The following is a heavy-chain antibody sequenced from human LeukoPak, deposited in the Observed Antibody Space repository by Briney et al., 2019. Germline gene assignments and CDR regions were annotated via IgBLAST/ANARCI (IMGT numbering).Heavy chain of an antibody. CDR2: IRYDGSQK. V-gene: IGHV3-30*02. CDR3: ARCSPGDSSNFYAVLQY. J-gene: IGHJ4*02. D-gene: IGHD3-22*01. Sequence: GGSLRLSCGASGFTFSHFGLHWVRQAPGKGLEWVSFIRYDGSQKYYADSVKGRFTISRDNSKNTLYLQMTSLRPDDTAVYYCARCSPGDSSNFYAVLQYWGQGTQVTVST. CDR1: GFTFSHFG.